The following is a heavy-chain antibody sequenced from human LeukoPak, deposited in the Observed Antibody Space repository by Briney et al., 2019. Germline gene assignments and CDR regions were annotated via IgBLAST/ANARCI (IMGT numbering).Heavy chain of an antibody. Sequence: PGRSLRLSCAASGFTFSKYSMQWVRQAPGKGLEWVAGIWYDGSNKYYADSVKGRFTISRDNSKNTLYLQMNSLRAEDTAVYYCAKDPRGIVVVTAPYWGQGTLVTVSS. D-gene: IGHD2-21*02. CDR2: IWYDGSNK. V-gene: IGHV3-33*06. CDR3: AKDPRGIVVVTAPY. J-gene: IGHJ4*02. CDR1: GFTFSKYS.